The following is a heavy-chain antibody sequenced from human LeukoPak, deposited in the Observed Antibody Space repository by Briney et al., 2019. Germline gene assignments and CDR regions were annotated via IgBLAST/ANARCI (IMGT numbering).Heavy chain of an antibody. CDR3: AKTGERDY. J-gene: IGHJ4*02. CDR2: IKEDGTQK. V-gene: IGHV3-7*01. CDR1: GFTFNKSW. Sequence: GGCLRLSCAASGFTFNKSWMSWVRQAPGKGPEWVANIKEDGTQKYYVDSVRGRFTISRDNAENSLYLQMNSLRDEDTAVYYCAKTGERDYWGRGTLVTVSS. D-gene: IGHD7-27*01.